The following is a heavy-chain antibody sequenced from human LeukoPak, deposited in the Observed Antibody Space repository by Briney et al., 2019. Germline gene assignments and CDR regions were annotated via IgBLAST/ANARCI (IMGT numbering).Heavy chain of an antibody. D-gene: IGHD1-26*01. J-gene: IGHJ4*02. V-gene: IGHV3-23*01. CDR1: GFTFSSYA. Sequence: PGGSLRLSCAASGFTFSSYAMSWVRQAPGKGLEWVSGFGGSGGSTYNADSVKGRFTISRDNSKNTLFLQMNSLRADDTAVYFCAKGGVYGGSYPSGHFDSWGQGTLVTVSS. CDR3: AKGGVYGGSYPSGHFDS. CDR2: FGGSGGST.